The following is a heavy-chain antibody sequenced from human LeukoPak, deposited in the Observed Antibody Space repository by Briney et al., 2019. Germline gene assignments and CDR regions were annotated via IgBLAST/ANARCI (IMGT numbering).Heavy chain of an antibody. D-gene: IGHD3-9*01. CDR2: INPDSGGT. CDR1: GYTFTGYF. V-gene: IGHV1-2*02. CDR3: ARASAYYDILTETPFDY. J-gene: IGHJ4*02. Sequence: ASVKVSCKASGYTFTGYFIHWVRQAPRQGLEWMGWINPDSGGTNYAQKFQGRVTMTRDTSISTAYTELSRLRSDDTAVYYCARASAYYDILTETPFDYWGQGTLVTVSS.